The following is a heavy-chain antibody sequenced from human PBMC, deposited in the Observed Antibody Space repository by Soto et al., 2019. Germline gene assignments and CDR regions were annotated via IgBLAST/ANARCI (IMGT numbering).Heavy chain of an antibody. CDR3: AKELYGAGTDFDY. D-gene: IGHD3-10*01. V-gene: IGHV1-69*06. CDR1: GGTFSSYA. Sequence: QVQLVQSGAEVTKPGSSVKVSCKASGGTFSSYAISWVRQAPGQGLEWMGGIIPIFGTANYAQKFQGRVTITTDKPTSTAYLELSSLRSEDTAVYYCAKELYGAGTDFDYLGQGTLFTFSS. CDR2: IIPIFGTA. J-gene: IGHJ4*02.